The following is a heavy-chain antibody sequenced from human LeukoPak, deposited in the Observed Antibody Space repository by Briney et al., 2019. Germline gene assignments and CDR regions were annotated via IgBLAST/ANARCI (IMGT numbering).Heavy chain of an antibody. CDR1: GFTFSSYA. V-gene: IGHV3-30*04. CDR3: ARDLGGVVVIAFFDY. CDR2: ISYDGSNK. Sequence: GGSLRLSCAASGFTFSSYAMHWVRQAPGKGLEWVAVISYDGSNKYHADSVKGRFTISRDNSKNTLYLQMNSLRAEDTAVYYCARDLGGVVVIAFFDYWGQGTLVTVSS. J-gene: IGHJ4*02. D-gene: IGHD3-22*01.